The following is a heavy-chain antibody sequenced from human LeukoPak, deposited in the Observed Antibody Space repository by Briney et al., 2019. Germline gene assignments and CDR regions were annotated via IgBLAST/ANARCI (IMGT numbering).Heavy chain of an antibody. CDR3: ARALGIAPYYSYYMDV. J-gene: IGHJ6*03. CDR2: IYHSGST. CDR1: GYSISSGYY. D-gene: IGHD7-27*01. Sequence: SETLSLTCTVSGYSISSGYYWGWIRHPPGKGLEWIGSIYHSGSTYYNPSLKSRVTISVDTSKNQFSLKLSSVTAADTAVYYCARALGIAPYYSYYMDVWGTGTTVTVSS. V-gene: IGHV4-38-2*02.